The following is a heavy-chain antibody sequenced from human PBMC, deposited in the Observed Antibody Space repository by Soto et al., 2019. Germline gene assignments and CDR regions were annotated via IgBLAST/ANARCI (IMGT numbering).Heavy chain of an antibody. J-gene: IGHJ4*02. V-gene: IGHV3-49*04. Sequence: EVQLVESGGGLVQPGRSLRLSCTTSGFTFGDHTMTWVRQAPGKGLEWVGFIRSKTYGGTAEYAASVKGRFTISREDSQRIAYLQMNTLITEDTAVYYYARDQMFAFDSWGQGTLVTVSS. CDR3: ARDQMFAFDS. CDR1: GFTFGDHT. CDR2: IRSKTYGGTA. D-gene: IGHD3-10*02.